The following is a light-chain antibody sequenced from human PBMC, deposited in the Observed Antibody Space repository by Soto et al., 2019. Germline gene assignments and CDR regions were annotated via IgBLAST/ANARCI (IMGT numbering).Light chain of an antibody. J-gene: IGKJ1*01. V-gene: IGKV3-15*01. CDR1: QSVGRS. Sequence: EIVLTQSPATLSLSPWEGATLSCRASQSVGRSLAWYKQRPGQAPRLVIYGASIRATDIPARFIGSGSGTEFTLTISSLQSEDFEVYYCQQYINWPRTVGQGTKVDIK. CDR2: GAS. CDR3: QQYINWPRT.